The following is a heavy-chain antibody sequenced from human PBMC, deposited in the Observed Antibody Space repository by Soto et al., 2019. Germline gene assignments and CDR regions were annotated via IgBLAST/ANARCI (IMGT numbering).Heavy chain of an antibody. CDR3: ARDIAAAGTHWFDP. D-gene: IGHD6-13*01. J-gene: IGHJ5*02. Sequence: SVKVSCKASGGTFSSYAISWVRQAPGQGLEWMGGIIPIFGTANYAQKFQGRVTITADKSTSTACMELSSLRSEDTAVYYCARDIAAAGTHWFDPWGQGTLVTVSS. V-gene: IGHV1-69*06. CDR1: GGTFSSYA. CDR2: IIPIFGTA.